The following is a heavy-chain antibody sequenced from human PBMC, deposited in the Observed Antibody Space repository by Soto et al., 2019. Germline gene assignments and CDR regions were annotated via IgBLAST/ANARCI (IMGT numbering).Heavy chain of an antibody. V-gene: IGHV3-21*01. CDR1: GFTFSSYS. CDR2: ISSSSSYI. CDR3: ARDTGYSSSWPNWFDP. D-gene: IGHD6-13*01. Sequence: GGSLRLSCAASGFTFSSYSMNWVRQAPGKGLEWVSSISSSSSYIYYADSVKGRFTISRDNAKNSLYLQMNSLRAEDTAVYYCARDTGYSSSWPNWFDPWGQGTLVTVSS. J-gene: IGHJ5*02.